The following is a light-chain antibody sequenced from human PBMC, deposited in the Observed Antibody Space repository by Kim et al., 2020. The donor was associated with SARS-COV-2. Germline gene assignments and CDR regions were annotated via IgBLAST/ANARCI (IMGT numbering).Light chain of an antibody. V-gene: IGKV3-11*01. CDR2: DAS. CDR3: QQRSNWPPT. CDR1: QGVSEY. J-gene: IGKJ2*01. Sequence: LGPGERVTLSCRTRQGVSEYFAWYQHKPGQAPRLLMYDASKRATGIPARFSGSGSGTDFTLAIGSLEPEDFAIYYCQQRSNWPPTFGPGTKLEI.